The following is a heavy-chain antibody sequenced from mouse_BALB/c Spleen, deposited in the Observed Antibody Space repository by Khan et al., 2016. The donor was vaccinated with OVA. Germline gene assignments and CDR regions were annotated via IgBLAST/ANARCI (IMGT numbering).Heavy chain of an antibody. CDR1: GYTFTSYW. Sequence: QVQLQQSGAELAKPGASVKMSCKASGYTFTSYWMHWVKQRPGQGLEWIGYINPSTGYSEYNQKFKDKATLTADKSSSTAYMQLRSLTSDASAVYYCANQGSSSAWFAYWGQGTLVTVSA. V-gene: IGHV1-7*01. J-gene: IGHJ3*01. CDR3: ANQGSSSAWFAY. D-gene: IGHD1-1*01. CDR2: INPSTGYS.